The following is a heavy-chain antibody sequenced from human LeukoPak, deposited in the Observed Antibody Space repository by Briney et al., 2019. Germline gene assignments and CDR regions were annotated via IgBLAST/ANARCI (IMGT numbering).Heavy chain of an antibody. V-gene: IGHV3-66*01. J-gene: IGHJ5*02. CDR1: GFTVTSNY. D-gene: IGHD3-10*02. CDR2: IYSGGGA. Sequence: GGSLRLSCAASGFTVTSNYMSWVRQAPGKGLEWVSIIYSGGGAYYADSVKGRFTISRDNSRNTLFLQMNSLRAEDTAMYYCARVFPPNWFDPWGQGTLVTVSS. CDR3: ARVFPPNWFDP.